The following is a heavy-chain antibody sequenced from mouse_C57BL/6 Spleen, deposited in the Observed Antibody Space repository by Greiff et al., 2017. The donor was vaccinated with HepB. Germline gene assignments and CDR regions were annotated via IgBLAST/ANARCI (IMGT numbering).Heavy chain of an antibody. CDR3: ARLGAYYRGYFDY. CDR2: IDPSDSYT. CDR1: GYTFTSSW. J-gene: IGHJ2*01. Sequence: QVQLQQPGAELVRPGTSVKLSCKASGYTFTSSWMHWVKQRPGQGLEWIGVIDPSDSYTNSNHKFKGKATLTVDTSSSTAYMQLSSLTSEDSAVYYCARLGAYYRGYFDYWGQGTTLTVSS. V-gene: IGHV1-59*01. D-gene: IGHD2-14*01.